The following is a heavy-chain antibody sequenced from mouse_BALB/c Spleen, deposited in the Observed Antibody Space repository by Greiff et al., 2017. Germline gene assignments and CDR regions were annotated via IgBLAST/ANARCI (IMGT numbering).Heavy chain of an antibody. CDR3: TRARDYYYGSSPYWYFDV. V-gene: IGHV5-17*03. CDR1: GFTFSSFG. Sequence: EVKLVESGGGLVQPGGSRKLSCAASGFTFSSFGMHWVRQAPEKGLEWVAYISSGSSTIYYADTVKGRFTISRDNAKNTLYLQMSSLKSEDTAMYYCTRARDYYYGSSPYWYFDVWGAGTTVTVSA. CDR2: ISSGSSTI. D-gene: IGHD1-1*01. J-gene: IGHJ1*01.